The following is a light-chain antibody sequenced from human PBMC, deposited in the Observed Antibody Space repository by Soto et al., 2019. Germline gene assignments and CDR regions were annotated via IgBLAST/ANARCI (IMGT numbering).Light chain of an antibody. CDR2: DAS. J-gene: IGKJ1*01. CDR3: QQYETFSGT. CDR1: QDISNY. V-gene: IGKV1-5*01. Sequence: DIQMTQSPSSLSASVGDSVTIACQASQDISNYLHWYQQKPGEAPKLLIYDASALPRGVPSRFSGSGSGTKFTLTIASLQPDDFATYYCQQYETFSGTFGPGTKVDIK.